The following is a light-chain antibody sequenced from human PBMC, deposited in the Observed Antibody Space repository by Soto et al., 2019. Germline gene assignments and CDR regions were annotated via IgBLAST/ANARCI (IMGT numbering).Light chain of an antibody. CDR1: QSVSRN. Sequence: EVVLTQSPATLSVSPGDRATLSCRASQSVSRNLAWYQQKPGQAPRLLIYGASTRATGVPARFSGRGSATEFTLSISSLQSEDVAVYYCQQYGDWPPGTFGQGTKLEI. J-gene: IGKJ2*01. CDR2: GAS. CDR3: QQYGDWPPGT. V-gene: IGKV3-15*01.